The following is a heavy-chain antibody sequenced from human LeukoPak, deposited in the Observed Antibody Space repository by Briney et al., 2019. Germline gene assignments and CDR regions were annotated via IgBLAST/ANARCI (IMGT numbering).Heavy chain of an antibody. J-gene: IGHJ4*02. D-gene: IGHD2-2*01. V-gene: IGHV3-20*04. CDR3: ARWVVPAAPPPAMDY. CDR1: GFTFSSYA. Sequence: GGSLRLSCAASGFTFSSYAMSWVRQAPGKGLEWVSGINWNGGSTGYADSVKGRFTVSRDNAKNSLYLQMNSLRAEDTALYYCARWVVPAAPPPAMDYWGQGTLVTVSS. CDR2: INWNGGST.